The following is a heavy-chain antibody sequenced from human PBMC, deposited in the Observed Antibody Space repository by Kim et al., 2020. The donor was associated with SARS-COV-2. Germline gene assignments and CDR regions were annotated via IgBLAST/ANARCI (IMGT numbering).Heavy chain of an antibody. CDR3: AREVNYANY. J-gene: IGHJ4*02. V-gene: IGHV1-69*01. CDR2: GTE. Sequence: GTENYAQKFQGRVTSTADESTSTAYMELSSLRSVDTAVYYCAREVNYANYWGQGTLVTVSS. D-gene: IGHD4-4*01.